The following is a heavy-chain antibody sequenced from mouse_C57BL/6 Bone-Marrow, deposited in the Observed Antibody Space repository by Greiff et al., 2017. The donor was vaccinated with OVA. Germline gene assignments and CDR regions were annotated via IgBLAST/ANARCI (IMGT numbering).Heavy chain of an antibody. V-gene: IGHV1-81*01. CDR1: GYTFTSYG. CDR2: IYPRSGNT. Sequence: QVQLKQSGAELARPGASVKLSCKASGYTFTSYGISWVKQRTGQGLEWIGEIYPRSGNTYYNEKFKGKATRTADKSSSTAYMELRSLTSEDSAVYFCARPYYYGSWYYFDYWGQGTTLTVSS. J-gene: IGHJ2*01. CDR3: ARPYYYGSWYYFDY. D-gene: IGHD1-1*01.